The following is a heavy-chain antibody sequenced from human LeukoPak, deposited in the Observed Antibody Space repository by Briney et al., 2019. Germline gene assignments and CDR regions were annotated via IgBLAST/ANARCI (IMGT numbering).Heavy chain of an antibody. D-gene: IGHD3-10*01. J-gene: IGHJ4*02. CDR1: GGSISGHY. V-gene: IGHV4-59*11. CDR2: IYYSGST. Sequence: SETLSLTCAVSGGSISGHYCSWIRQPPGKELEWIGHIYYSGSTSYNPSLKSRVTISVDTSKNEFSLKVTPVTTADTAMYYCATGRLNYGYLDYWGQGTLVTVSS. CDR3: ATGRLNYGYLDY.